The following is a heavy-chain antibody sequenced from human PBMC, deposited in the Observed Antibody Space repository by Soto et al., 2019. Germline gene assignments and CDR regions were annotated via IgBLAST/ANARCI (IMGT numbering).Heavy chain of an antibody. D-gene: IGHD3-16*02. CDR2: MYNGDRT. CDR1: GFTVSSNY. J-gene: IGHJ4*02. Sequence: EVQLVETGGGLIQSGGSLRLSCAASGFTVSSNYMSWVRQAPGKGLEWVSVMYNGDRTYYADSVKGRFTISRDKSKNRLYLQMNGLRAEDTAVYYCARGHYIWGSYRLDYWGQGTLVTVSS. CDR3: ARGHYIWGSYRLDY. V-gene: IGHV3-53*02.